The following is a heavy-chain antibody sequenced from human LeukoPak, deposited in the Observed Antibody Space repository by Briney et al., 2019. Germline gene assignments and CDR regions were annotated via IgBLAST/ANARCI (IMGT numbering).Heavy chain of an antibody. CDR3: ARRVRGGFYPYYFDY. CDR2: ICPGDSDT. J-gene: IGHJ4*02. CDR1: GYSFTSYW. V-gene: IGHV5-51*01. Sequence: GESLRISCKGSGYSFTSYWIGWVRQMPGKGLEWMGIICPGDSDTRYSPSFQGQVTISADKSISTAYLQWSRLKASDTAIYFCARRVRGGFYPYYFDYWGQGTLVTVSS. D-gene: IGHD3-22*01.